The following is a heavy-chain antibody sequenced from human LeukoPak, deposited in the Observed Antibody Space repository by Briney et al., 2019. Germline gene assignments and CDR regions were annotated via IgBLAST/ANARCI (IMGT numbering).Heavy chain of an antibody. J-gene: IGHJ4*02. CDR1: GFNFSDYY. Sequence: PGGSLRLSCAASGFNFSDYYMSWIRQAQGKGLEWVSYISSSGSTIYYADSVKGRFTISRDNAKNSLYLQMHSLRAEDTAVYYCARGWSASANDYWGQGTLVTVSS. V-gene: IGHV3-11*04. CDR3: ARGWSASANDY. CDR2: ISSSGSTI. D-gene: IGHD2-15*01.